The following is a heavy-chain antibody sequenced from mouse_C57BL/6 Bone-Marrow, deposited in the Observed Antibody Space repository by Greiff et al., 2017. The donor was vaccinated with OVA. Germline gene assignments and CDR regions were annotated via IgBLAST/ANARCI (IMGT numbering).Heavy chain of an antibody. J-gene: IGHJ3*01. D-gene: IGHD2-3*01. CDR2: IDPETGGT. CDR1: GYTFTDYE. V-gene: IGHV1-15*01. CDR3: TRGLLRLWFAY. Sequence: QVQLQQSEAELVRPGASVTLSCKASGYTFTDYEMHWVKQTPVHGLEWIGAIDPETGGTAYNQKFKGKAILTADKSSSTAYMELRSLTSEDSAVYYGTRGLLRLWFAYWGQGTLVTVSA.